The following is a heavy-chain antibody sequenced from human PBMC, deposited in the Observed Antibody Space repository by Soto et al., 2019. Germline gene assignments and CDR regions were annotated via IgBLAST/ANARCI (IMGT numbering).Heavy chain of an antibody. Sequence: QVQLVESGGGVVQPGRSLRLSCAASGFIFNEYGMHWVRQAPGKRLEWVAVIWYDGSNKYYADSVRGRFTFSRDNSRNTMSLQMNSLRVEDTAMYYCARWGCSGSNCNLNQRSFDLWGQGTLVTVSS. D-gene: IGHD2-15*01. J-gene: IGHJ4*02. CDR3: ARWGCSGSNCNLNQRSFDL. CDR2: IWYDGSNK. V-gene: IGHV3-33*01. CDR1: GFIFNEYG.